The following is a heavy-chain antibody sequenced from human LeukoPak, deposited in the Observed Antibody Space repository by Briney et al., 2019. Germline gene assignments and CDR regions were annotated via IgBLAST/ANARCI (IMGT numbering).Heavy chain of an antibody. CDR2: ISYSGST. V-gene: IGHV4-39*01. CDR1: SDSISSSRHS. Sequence: PSETLSLTCTVSSDSISSSRHSWGWIHQPPGKGLEWIGSISYSGSTYYNPSLKTRVTMSVDTSENQFSLKLSSVTAADSTVYYCVRIYCTSTSCYGDSYYGMDVWGQGTTVTVSS. D-gene: IGHD2-2*01. J-gene: IGHJ6*02. CDR3: VRIYCTSTSCYGDSYYGMDV.